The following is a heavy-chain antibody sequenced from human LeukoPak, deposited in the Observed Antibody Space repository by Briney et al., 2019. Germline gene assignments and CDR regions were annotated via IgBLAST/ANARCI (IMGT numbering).Heavy chain of an antibody. V-gene: IGHV3-21*01. CDR3: ARDLTDDFWGGYHFDY. CDR2: ISSSSNYI. D-gene: IGHD3-3*01. CDR1: GGTFSSYA. Sequence: ASVKVSCTASGGTFSSYAMNWVRQAPGKGLEWLSSISSSSNYIYYADSVKGRFTISRDNAENSLYLQVNSLRAEDTAVYYCARDLTDDFWGGYHFDYWGQGTLVTVSS. J-gene: IGHJ4*02.